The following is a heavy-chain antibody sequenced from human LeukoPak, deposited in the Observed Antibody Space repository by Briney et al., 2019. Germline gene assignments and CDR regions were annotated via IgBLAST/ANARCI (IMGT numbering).Heavy chain of an antibody. J-gene: IGHJ6*03. CDR2: IRYDGSNK. V-gene: IGHV3-30*02. Sequence: GGSLRLSCAASGFAFSSYGMHWVRQAPGKGLEWVAFIRYDGSNKYYADSVKGRFTISRDNSKNTLYLQMNSLRAEDTAVYYCAKSHTGHYYYYMDVWGKGTTVTVSS. CDR3: AKSHTGHYYYYMDV. CDR1: GFAFSSYG. D-gene: IGHD5-18*01.